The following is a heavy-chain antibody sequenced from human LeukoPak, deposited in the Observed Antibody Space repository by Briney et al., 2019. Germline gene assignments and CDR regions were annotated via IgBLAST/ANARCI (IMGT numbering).Heavy chain of an antibody. Sequence: SETLSLTCTVSGGSISSYYWSWIRQPAGKGREWIGRIYTSGSTNYNPSLKSRVTMSVDTSKNQFSLKLSSVTAADTAVYYCARDLPEGGYSYGSKHNWFDPWGQGTLVTVSS. V-gene: IGHV4-4*07. CDR1: GGSISSYY. J-gene: IGHJ5*02. CDR3: ARDLPEGGYSYGSKHNWFDP. D-gene: IGHD5-18*01. CDR2: IYTSGST.